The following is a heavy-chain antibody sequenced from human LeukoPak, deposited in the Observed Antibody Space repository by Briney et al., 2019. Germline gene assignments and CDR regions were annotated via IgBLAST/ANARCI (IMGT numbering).Heavy chain of an antibody. CDR3: ARVSRSITMVRGVYYYYYYKDV. Sequence: SETLSLTCTVSGGSISIYYWSWIRQPPGKGLEWIGYIYYSGSTNYNPSLKSRVTISVDTSKNQFSLKLSSVTAADTAVYYCARVSRSITMVRGVYYYYYYKDVWGKGTTVTVSS. D-gene: IGHD3-10*01. CDR1: GGSISIYY. CDR2: IYYSGST. V-gene: IGHV4-59*01. J-gene: IGHJ6*03.